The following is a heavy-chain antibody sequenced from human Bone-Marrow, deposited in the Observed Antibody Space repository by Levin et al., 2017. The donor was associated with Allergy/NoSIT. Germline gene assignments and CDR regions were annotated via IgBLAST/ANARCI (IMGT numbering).Heavy chain of an antibody. CDR2: ISYDGSNK. CDR1: GFTFSSYA. Sequence: GGSLRLSCAASGFTFSSYAMHWVRQAPGKGLEWVAVISYDGSNKYYADSVKGRFTISRDNSKNTLYLQMNSLRAEDTAVYYCARDPTLGWYFDLWGRGTLVTVSS. CDR3: ARDPTLGWYFDL. J-gene: IGHJ2*01. V-gene: IGHV3-30*04. D-gene: IGHD7-27*01.